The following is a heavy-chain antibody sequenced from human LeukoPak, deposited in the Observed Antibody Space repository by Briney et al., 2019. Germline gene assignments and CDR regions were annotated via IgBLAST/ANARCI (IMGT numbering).Heavy chain of an antibody. Sequence: ASVKVSCKASGYTFTSYIMHWVRQAPGQSLEWMGWINAGNGNTKYAQNFQGRVTITRDTSASTAYMELSSLRYEDTAVYYCARLLRGYSGYDGIYYFDYWGQGTLVTVSS. V-gene: IGHV1-3*01. CDR2: INAGNGNT. CDR1: GYTFTSYI. J-gene: IGHJ4*02. D-gene: IGHD5-12*01. CDR3: ARLLRGYSGYDGIYYFDY.